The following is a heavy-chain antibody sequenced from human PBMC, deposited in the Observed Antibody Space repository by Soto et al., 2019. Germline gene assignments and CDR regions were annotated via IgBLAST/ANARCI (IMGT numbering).Heavy chain of an antibody. V-gene: IGHV3-23*01. CDR2: IRATGGQT. CDR1: GFTFRNFV. D-gene: IGHD2-21*01. Sequence: EVQLLESGGGVVQPGGSLRLSCAASGFTFRNFVMSWVRQAPGKGLEWVSAIRATGGQTFYADSVKGRFTISRDNSKNMLYLQIDSPRDEDTALYFCAQDRGWGVVSPSHDSWGQGTLVTVSS. J-gene: IGHJ4*02. CDR3: AQDRGWGVVSPSHDS.